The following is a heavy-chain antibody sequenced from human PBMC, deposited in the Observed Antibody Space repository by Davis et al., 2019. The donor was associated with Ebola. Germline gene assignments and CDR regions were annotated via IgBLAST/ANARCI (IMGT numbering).Heavy chain of an antibody. CDR2: IWYDDGKFK. CDR3: ARGPGSRESIYRCDF. V-gene: IGHV3-33*01. J-gene: IGHJ4*02. D-gene: IGHD3-10*01. Sequence: GESPKISCVASGFNFSDHGMHWVRQAPGKGLEWVSVIWYDDGKFKYYSDSVKGRFTISRDNSKNTLYLHMDSLGDEDTAVYYCARGPGSRESIYRCDFWGQGTLVTVSS. CDR1: GFNFSDHG.